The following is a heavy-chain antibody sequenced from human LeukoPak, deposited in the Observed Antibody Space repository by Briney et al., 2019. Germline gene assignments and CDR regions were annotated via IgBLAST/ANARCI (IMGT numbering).Heavy chain of an antibody. CDR3: ARGLNIAAAGTG. V-gene: IGHV1-18*01. CDR1: GSTFTSYG. CDR2: ISSGNGNT. Sequence: GASVKLSCKASGSTFTSYGLGLVRLGPAPGLEWMGWISSGNGNTNYAQTLPGRGTITTATSTTKAYMDLRSLRSDDTAVDYCARGLNIAAAGTGWGQGSLVIVSS. D-gene: IGHD6-13*01. J-gene: IGHJ4*02.